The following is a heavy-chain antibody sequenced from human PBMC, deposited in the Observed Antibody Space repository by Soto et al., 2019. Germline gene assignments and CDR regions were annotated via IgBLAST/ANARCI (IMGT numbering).Heavy chain of an antibody. CDR3: ARDNNDFWSLYPLAFDY. D-gene: IGHD3-3*01. Sequence: QVQLQESGPGLVKPSETLSLTCSVSGGSLSKYYWSWIRQPAGKGLEWIGRISTSGHVVPKVSLRSRLTMSVDMSNNHFSLKLTSVTAADTAVYYCARDNNDFWSLYPLAFDYWGQGALVTVSS. J-gene: IGHJ4*02. CDR1: GGSLSKYY. V-gene: IGHV4-4*07. CDR2: ISTSGHV.